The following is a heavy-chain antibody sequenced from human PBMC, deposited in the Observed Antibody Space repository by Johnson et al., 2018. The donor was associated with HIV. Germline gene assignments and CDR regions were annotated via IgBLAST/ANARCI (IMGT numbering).Heavy chain of an antibody. CDR1: GFTFSTYW. CDR2: IRSKAYGGTT. V-gene: IGHV3-71*01. J-gene: IGHJ3*01. D-gene: IGHD6-6*01. Sequence: VQLVESGGGLVQPGGSLRLSCAASGFTFSTYWMHWVRQAPGKGLVWVGFIRSKAYGGTTEYAASVKGRFTISRDNAKNSLYLQMNSLRAEDTAVYYCATARRAIDVWGQGTMATVSS. CDR3: ATARRAIDV.